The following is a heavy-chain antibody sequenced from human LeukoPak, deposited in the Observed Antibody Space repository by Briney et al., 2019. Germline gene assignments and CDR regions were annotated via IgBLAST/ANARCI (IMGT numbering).Heavy chain of an antibody. CDR3: ARGLEEWLERGYFQY. J-gene: IGHJ1*01. CDR1: GGSISSSSYY. Sequence: SETLSLTCTVSGGSISSSSYYWGWIRQPPGKGLEWIGSIYYSGSTYYNPSLKSRVTISVDTSKDQFSLKLNSVTAADTAVYYCARGLEEWLERGYFQYWGQGTLVTVSS. D-gene: IGHD6-19*01. V-gene: IGHV4-39*07. CDR2: IYYSGST.